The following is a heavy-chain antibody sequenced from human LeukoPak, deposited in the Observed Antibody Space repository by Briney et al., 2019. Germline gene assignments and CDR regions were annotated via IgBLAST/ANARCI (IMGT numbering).Heavy chain of an antibody. Sequence: PSETLSLTCAVYGGSFSGYYLSWIRQPPGKGLEWIGEINHSGSTNYNPSLKSRVTISVDTSKNQFSLKLSSVTAADTAVYYCASTITIFGVVTYYYYMDVWGKGTTVTVSS. J-gene: IGHJ6*03. CDR1: GGSFSGYY. V-gene: IGHV4-34*01. CDR2: INHSGST. CDR3: ASTITIFGVVTYYYYMDV. D-gene: IGHD3-3*01.